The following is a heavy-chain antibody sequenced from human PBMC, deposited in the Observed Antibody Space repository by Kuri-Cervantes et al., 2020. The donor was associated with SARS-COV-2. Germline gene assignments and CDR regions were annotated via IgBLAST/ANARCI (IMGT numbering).Heavy chain of an antibody. J-gene: IGHJ3*02. V-gene: IGHV3-7*01. CDR2: IKQDGSEK. CDR1: RFTFSSYW. CDR3: ARDDHDWGEGGAFDI. D-gene: IGHD7-27*01. Sequence: GESLKISCAASRFTFSSYWMSWVRQAPGKGLEWVANIKQDGSEKYYVDSVKGRFTISRDNAKNSLYLQMNSLRAEDTAVYYCARDDHDWGEGGAFDIWGQGTMVTVSS.